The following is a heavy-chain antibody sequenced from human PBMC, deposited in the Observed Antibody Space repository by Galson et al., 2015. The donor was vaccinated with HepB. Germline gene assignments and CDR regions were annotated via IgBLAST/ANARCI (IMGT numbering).Heavy chain of an antibody. J-gene: IGHJ6*02. CDR3: ARGGYGSGSYYDYYYYYGMDV. V-gene: IGHV3-7*01. Sequence: SLRLSCAASGFTFRDYWMSWVRQVPGKELEWVANINADGSVKYYVDSVKGRFTISRDDAKNSLYLQMNSLRAEDTAVYYCARGGYGSGSYYDYYYYYGMDVWGQGTTVTVSS. D-gene: IGHD3-10*01. CDR1: GFTFRDYW. CDR2: INADGSVK.